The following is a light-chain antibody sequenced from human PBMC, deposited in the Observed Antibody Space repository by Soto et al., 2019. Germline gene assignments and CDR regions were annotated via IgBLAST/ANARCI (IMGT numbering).Light chain of an antibody. CDR3: QQYGSSPPIT. Sequence: EIELTQSPGTLSLSPGERATLSCRASQSVSSTYLAWYQQKPGQAPRPLIYGASSRATGIPDRFSGSGSGTDFTLTISRLEPEDFAVYYCQQYGSSPPITFGQGTRLEIK. CDR1: QSVSSTY. V-gene: IGKV3-20*01. J-gene: IGKJ5*01. CDR2: GAS.